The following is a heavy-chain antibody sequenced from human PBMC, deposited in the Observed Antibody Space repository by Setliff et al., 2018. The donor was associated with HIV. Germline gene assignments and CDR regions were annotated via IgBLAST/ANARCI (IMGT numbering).Heavy chain of an antibody. CDR2: INRYGPTI. D-gene: IGHD6-13*01. Sequence: PGGSLRLSCAASGFNFGNYSLNWVRQAPGKGMEWVSYINRYGPTIYYADSVKGRFTISRDDAKNSLYLHMDSLRAEDTAVYYWARSQHSSSLRYFDYWGQGTLVTVSS. J-gene: IGHJ4*02. CDR1: GFNFGNYS. CDR3: ARSQHSSSLRYFDY. V-gene: IGHV3-48*01.